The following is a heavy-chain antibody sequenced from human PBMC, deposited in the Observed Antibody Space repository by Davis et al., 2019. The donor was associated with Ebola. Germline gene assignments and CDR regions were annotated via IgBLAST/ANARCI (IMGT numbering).Heavy chain of an antibody. V-gene: IGHV3-21*01. Sequence: PGGSLRLSCAASGFTFSSYSMNWVRQAPGKGLEWVSSISSSSSYIYYADSVKGRFTISRDNAKNSLYLQMNSLRAEDTAVYYCASSVYDILTGYYGYWGQGTLVTVSS. J-gene: IGHJ4*02. CDR3: ASSVYDILTGYYGY. CDR1: GFTFSSYS. CDR2: ISSSSSYI. D-gene: IGHD3-9*01.